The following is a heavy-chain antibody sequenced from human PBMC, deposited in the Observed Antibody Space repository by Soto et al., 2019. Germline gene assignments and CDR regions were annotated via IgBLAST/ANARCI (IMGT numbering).Heavy chain of an antibody. D-gene: IGHD3-22*01. CDR3: ARQIYDSDTGPNSKYYIHS. J-gene: IGHJ4*02. V-gene: IGHV5-10-1*01. CDR2: IDPSDSQT. CDR1: GYSFAGYW. Sequence: GESLKISCKGSGYSFAGYWITWVRQKPGKGLEWMGRIDPSDSQTYYSPSFRGHVTISATKSITTVFLQWSSLRASDTAMYYCARQIYDSDTGPNSKYYIHSPGQAPPVTVSS.